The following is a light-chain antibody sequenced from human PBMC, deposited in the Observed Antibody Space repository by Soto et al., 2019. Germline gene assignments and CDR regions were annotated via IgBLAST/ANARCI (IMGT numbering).Light chain of an antibody. CDR1: SSDVGGYSY. CDR2: DVT. V-gene: IGLV2-14*03. CDR3: SSYTSTNSYV. Sequence: QSALTQPASVSGSPGQWTTISCTGTSSDVGGYSYVSWYQHHPGKAPKLMIYDVTNRPSGVSNRFSGSKSGNTASLTISGLQTEDEADYYCSSYTSTNSYVFGTGPKVTVL. J-gene: IGLJ1*01.